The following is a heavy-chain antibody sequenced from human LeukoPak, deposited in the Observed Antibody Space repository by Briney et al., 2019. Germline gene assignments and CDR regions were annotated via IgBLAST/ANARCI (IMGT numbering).Heavy chain of an antibody. V-gene: IGHV3-30*02. CDR3: AKVSRRDGYNSLGY. J-gene: IGHJ4*02. CDR1: GFTFSSYA. Sequence: PGGSLRLSCAASGFTFSSYAMSWVRQAPGKGLEWVAFIRYDGSNKYYADSVKGRFTISRDNSKNTLYLQMNSLRAEDTAVYYCAKVSRRDGYNSLGYWGQGTLVTVSS. D-gene: IGHD5-24*01. CDR2: IRYDGSNK.